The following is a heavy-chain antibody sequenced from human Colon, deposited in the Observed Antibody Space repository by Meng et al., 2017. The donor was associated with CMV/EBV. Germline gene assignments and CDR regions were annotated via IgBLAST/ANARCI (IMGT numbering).Heavy chain of an antibody. CDR1: GFSFSDYT. CDR2: VSSGSRYI. J-gene: IGHJ4*02. CDR3: LKGWQYQLLLGGGDS. Sequence: GGSLRLSCATSGFSFSDYTMNWVRQAPGKGLEWVASVSSGSRYIYYADSAKGRFTISRDNAKNSLSLQMNSLRAEDTAIYYCLKGWQYQLLLGGGDSWGQGTLVTVSS. V-gene: IGHV3-21*01. D-gene: IGHD2-2*01.